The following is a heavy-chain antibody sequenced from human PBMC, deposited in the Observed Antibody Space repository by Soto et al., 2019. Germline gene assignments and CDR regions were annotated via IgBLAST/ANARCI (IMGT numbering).Heavy chain of an antibody. V-gene: IGHV1-18*01. CDR3: ARLYYDILTGYYPLDY. CDR2: IRAYNDDT. D-gene: IGHD3-9*01. Sequence: ASVKVSCTASGYTFTNFAISWLRQAPGQGLEWMGWIRAYNDDTNYTQKFQGRVTMTTDTSTNTAYMELRSLRSDDTAVYYCARLYYDILTGYYPLDYWGQGTLVTVSS. J-gene: IGHJ4*02. CDR1: GYTFTNFA.